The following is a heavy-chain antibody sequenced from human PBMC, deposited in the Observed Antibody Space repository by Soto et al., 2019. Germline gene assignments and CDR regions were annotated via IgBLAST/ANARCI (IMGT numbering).Heavy chain of an antibody. CDR2: ISDSVTSM. CDR1: GFTFSNYG. J-gene: IGHJ6*02. Sequence: GGSLRLSCAASGFTFSNYGMHWVRQAPGKGLEWISYISDSVTSMYYADSVKGRFAVSRDNAKNSLYLQMNSLRADDTAVYYCARDQEVHDSRGHKIRDMDVWGQGTTVTVSS. CDR3: ARDQEVHDSRGHKIRDMDV. V-gene: IGHV3-48*04. D-gene: IGHD6-19*01.